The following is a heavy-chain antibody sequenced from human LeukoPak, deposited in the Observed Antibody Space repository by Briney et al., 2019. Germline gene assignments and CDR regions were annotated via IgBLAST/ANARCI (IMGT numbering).Heavy chain of an antibody. CDR3: ARSSGDYDFAFDI. J-gene: IGHJ3*02. CDR1: GYTFTGYY. V-gene: IGHV1-2*02. D-gene: IGHD4-17*01. Sequence: ASVKVSCKASGYTFTGYYMHWVRQAPGQGLEWMGWINPNSGGTNYAQKFQGRVTMTRDTPISTAYMELSRLRSDDTAVYYCARSSGDYDFAFDIWGQGTMVTVSS. CDR2: INPNSGGT.